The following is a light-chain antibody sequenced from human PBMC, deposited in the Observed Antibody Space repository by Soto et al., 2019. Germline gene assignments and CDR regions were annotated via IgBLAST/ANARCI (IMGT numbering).Light chain of an antibody. CDR1: QTVSSSS. CDR3: HQYARSLPFT. J-gene: IGKJ3*01. CDR2: GAS. V-gene: IGKV3-20*01. Sequence: EIVLTQSPGTLSLSPGERATLSCRASQTVSSSSLAWFQQKPGQAPRLLIYGASRRATGIPDRFTGSGSGTDFTLPISRLEPEGFAVYYCHQYARSLPFTCGPGTKVDI.